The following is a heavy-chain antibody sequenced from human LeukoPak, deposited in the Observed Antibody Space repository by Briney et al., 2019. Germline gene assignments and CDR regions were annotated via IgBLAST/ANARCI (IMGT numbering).Heavy chain of an antibody. J-gene: IGHJ4*02. Sequence: SETLSLTCTVSGISVSSSDYYWAWIRQPPGKGLEWIGSIYYSGSTYDNPSLKSRVTMSVDTSSNQFSLKLTSETAADTAVYYCARRAGYSSTWYLDYWGQGTLVTVSS. CDR2: IYYSGST. D-gene: IGHD6-13*01. CDR3: ARRAGYSSTWYLDY. CDR1: GISVSSSDYY. V-gene: IGHV4-39*01.